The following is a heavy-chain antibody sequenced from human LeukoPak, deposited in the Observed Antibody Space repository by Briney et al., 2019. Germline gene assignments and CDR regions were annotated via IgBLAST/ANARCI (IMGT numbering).Heavy chain of an antibody. Sequence: SVKVSCKAFGGTFSSYAISWVRQAPGQGLEWMGRIIPIFGTANYAQKFQGRVTITTDESTSTAYMELSSLRSEDTAVYYCAREPYYGDYVLANWGQGTLVTVSS. D-gene: IGHD4-17*01. J-gene: IGHJ4*02. V-gene: IGHV1-69*05. CDR1: GGTFSSYA. CDR3: AREPYYGDYVLAN. CDR2: IIPIFGTA.